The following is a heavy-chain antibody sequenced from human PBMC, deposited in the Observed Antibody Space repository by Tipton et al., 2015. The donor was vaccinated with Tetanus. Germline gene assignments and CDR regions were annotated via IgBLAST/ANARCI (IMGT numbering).Heavy chain of an antibody. V-gene: IGHV1-2*02. CDR1: GYTFTGYY. Sequence: QMQLVQSGAELKKPGASVKVSCTASGYTFTGYYMYWVRQAPGQGLEWVGWIDPNSGDTIYAQNFQGRVTMTRDTSMSTVYMELSRLRTDDTAVYYCARDRGDYIYYGMDVWGPGTTVTVS. CDR2: IDPNSGDT. D-gene: IGHD3-22*01. CDR3: ARDRGDYIYYGMDV. J-gene: IGHJ6*02.